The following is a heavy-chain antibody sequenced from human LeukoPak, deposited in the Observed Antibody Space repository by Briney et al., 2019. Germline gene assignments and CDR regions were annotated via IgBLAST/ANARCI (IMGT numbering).Heavy chain of an antibody. Sequence: GVSLGLSCVSSGFTIGTAWMSWVRQAPGKGLEWLGHIKSEGEGATTDYAAPEKGRFAISRDDSKNMIYLQMSSLKIDDTAIYYCIAHFPYFYGFDVWGKGTTVTVSS. CDR3: IAHFPYFYGFDV. J-gene: IGHJ6*04. D-gene: IGHD3-3*02. CDR2: IKSEGEGATT. V-gene: IGHV3-15*01. CDR1: GFTIGTAW.